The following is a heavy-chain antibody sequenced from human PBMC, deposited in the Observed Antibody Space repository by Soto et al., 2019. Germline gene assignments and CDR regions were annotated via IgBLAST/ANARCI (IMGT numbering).Heavy chain of an antibody. D-gene: IGHD3-22*01. V-gene: IGHV1-18*01. J-gene: IGHJ4*02. CDR2: ISAYNGNT. CDR3: ARDTYFGRRDSSGYYLFDY. Sequence: ASVKVSCKASGYTFTSYGISWVRQAPGQGLEWMGWISAYNGNTNYAQKLQGRVTMTTDTSTSTAYMELRSLRSDDTAVYYCARDTYFGRRDSSGYYLFDYWGQGSLVTVSS. CDR1: GYTFTSYG.